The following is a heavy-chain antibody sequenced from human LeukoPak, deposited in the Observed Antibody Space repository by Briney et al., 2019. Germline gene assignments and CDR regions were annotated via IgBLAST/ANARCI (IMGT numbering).Heavy chain of an antibody. D-gene: IGHD6-25*01. CDR2: IYPGDSDT. V-gene: IGHV5-51*01. CDR3: ARQSRGRAAAGTSDY. CDR1: GYNFTSYW. Sequence: GESLKISCKVSGYNFTSYWIGWVRQMPGKGLEWMGTIYPGDSDTSYSPSFQGQVTISADKSISTAFLQWSSLKVSDTAMYYCARQSRGRAAAGTSDYWGQGTLVTVSS. J-gene: IGHJ4*02.